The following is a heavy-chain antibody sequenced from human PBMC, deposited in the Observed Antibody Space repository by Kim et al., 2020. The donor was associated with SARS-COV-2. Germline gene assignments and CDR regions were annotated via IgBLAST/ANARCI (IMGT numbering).Heavy chain of an antibody. D-gene: IGHD4-17*01. CDR2: TRNKANSYTT. CDR3: TTHGDYGYYFDY. Sequence: GGSLRLSCAASGFTFSDHYMDWVRQAPGKGLEWVGRTRNKANSYTTEYAASVKGRFTISRDDSKNSLYLEMNSLKTEATAVYYCTTHGDYGYYFDYWGQGTLVTVAS. J-gene: IGHJ4*02. V-gene: IGHV3-72*01. CDR1: GFTFSDHY.